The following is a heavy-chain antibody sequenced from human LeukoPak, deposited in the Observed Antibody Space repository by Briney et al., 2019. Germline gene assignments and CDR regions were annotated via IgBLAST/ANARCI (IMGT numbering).Heavy chain of an antibody. Sequence: ASVKVSCKASGYTFTGYYMHWVRQAPGQGLEWMGWINPNSGGTNYAQKFQGRVTMTRDRSISTAYMELSRLRSDDTAVYYCARDGYIAAQYYYYYYMDVWGKGTTVTVSS. CDR1: GYTFTGYY. V-gene: IGHV1-2*02. D-gene: IGHD6-6*01. CDR2: INPNSGGT. J-gene: IGHJ6*03. CDR3: ARDGYIAAQYYYYYYMDV.